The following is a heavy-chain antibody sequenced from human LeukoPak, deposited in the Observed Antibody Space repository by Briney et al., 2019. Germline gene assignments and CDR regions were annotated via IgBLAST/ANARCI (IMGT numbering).Heavy chain of an antibody. J-gene: IGHJ4*02. CDR2: IYYSGST. D-gene: IGHD3-16*02. CDR1: GGSISSYY. CDR3: ATSYYDYVWGSYRYDY. Sequence: SETLSLTCTVSGGSISSYYWSWIRQPPGKGLEWIGSIYYSGSTYYNPSLKSRVTISVDTSKNQFSLKLSSVTAADTAVYYCATSYYDYVWGSYRYDYWGQGTLVTVSS. V-gene: IGHV4-59*12.